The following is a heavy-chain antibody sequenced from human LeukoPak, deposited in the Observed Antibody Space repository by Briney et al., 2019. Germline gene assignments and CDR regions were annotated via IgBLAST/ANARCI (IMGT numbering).Heavy chain of an antibody. CDR2: IYPGDSDT. D-gene: IGHD1-26*01. J-gene: IGHJ4*02. CDR1: GYRFTSYW. Sequence: GESLQISFQGSGYRFTSYWIGWVRPMPGKGLEWVGIIYPGDSDTIYSPSFQGQVTISADKSISTAYLQWSSLKASDTAMYYCARPLRSGSYLRYWGQGTLVTVSS. V-gene: IGHV5-51*01. CDR3: ARPLRSGSYLRY.